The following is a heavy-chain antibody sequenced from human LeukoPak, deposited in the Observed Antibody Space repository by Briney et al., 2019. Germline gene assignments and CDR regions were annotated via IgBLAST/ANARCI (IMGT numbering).Heavy chain of an antibody. J-gene: IGHJ4*02. Sequence: GASLKISCKGSGYSFTSYWIGWVRQMPGKGLEWMGIIYPGDSDTRYSPSFQGQVTISADKSISTAYLQWSSLKASDTAMYYCARHRGYSYGSTELDYWGQGTLVTVSS. CDR3: ARHRGYSYGSTELDY. CDR1: GYSFTSYW. D-gene: IGHD5-18*01. CDR2: IYPGDSDT. V-gene: IGHV5-51*01.